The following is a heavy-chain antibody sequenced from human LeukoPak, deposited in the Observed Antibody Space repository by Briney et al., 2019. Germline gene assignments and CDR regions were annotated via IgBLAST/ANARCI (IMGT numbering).Heavy chain of an antibody. D-gene: IGHD3-3*01. Sequence: ASVKVSCKACGYTFTGYYMQWVRQAPGQGLEWMGWINPNSGGTNYAQKFQGRVTMTRDTSISTAYMELSRLRSDDTAVYYCARGFRIFGVVIFLNFDYWGQGTLVTVSS. CDR3: ARGFRIFGVVIFLNFDY. V-gene: IGHV1-2*02. CDR1: GYTFTGYY. J-gene: IGHJ4*02. CDR2: INPNSGGT.